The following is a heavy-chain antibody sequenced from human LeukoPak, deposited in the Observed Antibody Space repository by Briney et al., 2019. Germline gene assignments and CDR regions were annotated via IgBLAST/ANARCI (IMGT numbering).Heavy chain of an antibody. Sequence: SETLSLTCAVYGGSFSGYYWSWIRQPPGKGLEWIGEINHSGSTNYNPSLKSRVTISVDTSKNQFSLKLSSVTAADTAVYYCARARKGLHYYYGMTSGAKGPRSPSP. CDR2: INHSGST. V-gene: IGHV4-34*01. CDR1: GGSFSGYY. J-gene: IGHJ6*02. CDR3: ARARKGLHYYYGMTS.